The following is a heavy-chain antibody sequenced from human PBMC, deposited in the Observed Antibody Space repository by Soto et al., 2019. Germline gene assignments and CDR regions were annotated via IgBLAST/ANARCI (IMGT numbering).Heavy chain of an antibody. CDR1: GYTFTSYA. D-gene: IGHD2-15*01. V-gene: IGHV1-3*01. Sequence: ASVKVSCKASGYTFTSYAIHWVRQAPGQRLEWMGWINAGNGNTKYSQKFQGRVTITRDTSASTAYMELSSLRSEDTAVYYCARKAGGPYCSGGSCGVANYYGMDVWGQGTTVTVSS. CDR2: INAGNGNT. J-gene: IGHJ6*02. CDR3: ARKAGGPYCSGGSCGVANYYGMDV.